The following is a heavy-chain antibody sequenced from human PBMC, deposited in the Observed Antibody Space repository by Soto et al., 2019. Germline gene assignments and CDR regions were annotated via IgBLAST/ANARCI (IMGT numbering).Heavy chain of an antibody. D-gene: IGHD1-1*01. CDR2: IIPILGIA. CDR3: ARAAPETGTHHFDY. J-gene: IGHJ4*02. V-gene: IGHV1-69*02. Sequence: ASVKVSCKASGGTFSSYTISWVRQAPGQGLEWMGRIIPILGIANYAQKFQGRVTITADKSTSTAYMELSSLRSEDTAVYYCARAAPETGTHHFDYWGQGTLVTVSS. CDR1: GGTFSSYT.